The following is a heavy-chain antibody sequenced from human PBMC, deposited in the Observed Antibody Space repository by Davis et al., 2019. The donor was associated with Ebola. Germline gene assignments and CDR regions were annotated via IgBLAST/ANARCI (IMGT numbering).Heavy chain of an antibody. CDR2: INPNSGGT. CDR3: ARGRPGVGATFGLDP. J-gene: IGHJ5*02. CDR1: GGTFSSFE. Sequence: ASVKVSCKASGGTFSSFEVSWLRQAPGQGLEWMGWINPNSGGTNYAQKFQGRVTMTRDTSISTAYMELSRLRSDDTAVYYCARGRPGVGATFGLDPWGQGTLVTVSS. D-gene: IGHD1-26*01. V-gene: IGHV1-2*02.